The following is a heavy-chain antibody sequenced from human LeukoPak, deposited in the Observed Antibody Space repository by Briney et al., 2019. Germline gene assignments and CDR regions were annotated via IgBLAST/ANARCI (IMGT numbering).Heavy chain of an antibody. J-gene: IGHJ4*02. CDR3: ATGNYNRPFDY. CDR2: INSDGSST. Sequence: GGSLRLSCAASGFTFSSYWMHWVRKAPGKGLVWVSRINSDGSSTSYADSVKGRFTISRDNAKNTLYLQLNSLRAEDTAVYYCATGNYNRPFDYWGQGTLVTVSS. D-gene: IGHD1-7*01. CDR1: GFTFSSYW. V-gene: IGHV3-74*01.